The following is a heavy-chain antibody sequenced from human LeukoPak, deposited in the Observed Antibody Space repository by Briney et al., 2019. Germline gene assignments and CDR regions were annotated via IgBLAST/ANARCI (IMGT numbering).Heavy chain of an antibody. J-gene: IGHJ6*02. CDR3: ARDHKLWQQLLPQPRYYYYGMDV. D-gene: IGHD6-13*01. V-gene: IGHV3-7*03. CDR2: IKQDGSGK. CDR1: GFTFVNYW. Sequence: GGSLRLSCAASGFTFVNYWMSWVRQAPGKGLEWVANIKQDGSGKYYVDSVKGRFTISRDNAKKSLYLQMNNLRAEDAAVYYCARDHKLWQQLLPQPRYYYYGMDVWGQGTTVTVSS.